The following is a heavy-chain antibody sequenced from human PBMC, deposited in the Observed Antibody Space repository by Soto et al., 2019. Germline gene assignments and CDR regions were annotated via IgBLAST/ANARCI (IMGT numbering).Heavy chain of an antibody. Sequence: LKISCKGSGYSFTRYWISWVRQMPGKGLEWMGRIDPSDSYTNYSPSFQGHVTISADKSISTAYLQWSSLKASDTAMYYCARSAMVRGGSNWFDPWGQGTLVTVSS. CDR3: ARSAMVRGGSNWFDP. CDR1: GYSFTRYW. V-gene: IGHV5-10-1*01. J-gene: IGHJ5*02. D-gene: IGHD3-10*01. CDR2: IDPSDSYT.